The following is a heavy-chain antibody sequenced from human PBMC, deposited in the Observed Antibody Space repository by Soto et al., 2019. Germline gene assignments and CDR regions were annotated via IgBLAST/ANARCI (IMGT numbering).Heavy chain of an antibody. J-gene: IGHJ4*02. V-gene: IGHV4-30-4*01. CDR2: IYDSGSS. CDR1: GASISSGDYF. D-gene: IGHD5-12*01. CDR3: AREKGYISGPKKFDY. Sequence: SETLSLTCTVSGASISSGDYFWSWIRQSPGKGLEWIGYIYDSGSSYYNPSLQSRVTMSVDTSKNQFSLKLSSVTATDTAVYYCAREKGYISGPKKFDYWGQGTLLTVSS.